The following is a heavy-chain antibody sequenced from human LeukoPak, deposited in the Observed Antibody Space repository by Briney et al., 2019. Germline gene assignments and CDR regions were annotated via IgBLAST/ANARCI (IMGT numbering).Heavy chain of an antibody. CDR2: IIPILGIA. Sequence: SVKVSCKASGGTFSSYAISWVRQAPGQGLEWMGRIIPILGIANYAQKFQGRVTITADKSTSAAYMELSSLRSEDTAVYYCAREQWLITRNMDVWGQGTTVTVSS. V-gene: IGHV1-69*04. J-gene: IGHJ6*02. D-gene: IGHD6-19*01. CDR3: AREQWLITRNMDV. CDR1: GGTFSSYA.